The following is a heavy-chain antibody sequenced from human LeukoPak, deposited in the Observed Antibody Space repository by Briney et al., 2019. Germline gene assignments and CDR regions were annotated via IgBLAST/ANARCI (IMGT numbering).Heavy chain of an antibody. J-gene: IGHJ4*02. V-gene: IGHV3-21*01. CDR3: ASQHYDILLVY. CDR2: ISSSSSYI. Sequence: GGSLRLSCAASGFTFSSYSMTWVRQAPGKGLEWVSSISSSSSYIYYADSVKGRFTISRDNAKNSLYLQMNSLRAEDTAVYYCASQHYDILLVYWGQGTLVTVSS. D-gene: IGHD3-9*01. CDR1: GFTFSSYS.